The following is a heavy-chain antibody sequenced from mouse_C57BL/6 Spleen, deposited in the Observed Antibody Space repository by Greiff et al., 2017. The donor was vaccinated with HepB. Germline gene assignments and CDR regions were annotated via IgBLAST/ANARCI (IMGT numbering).Heavy chain of an antibody. CDR3: AKGYTGHAMDY. J-gene: IGHJ4*01. CDR2: ISSGSSTI. D-gene: IGHD5-1-1*01. CDR1: GFTFSDYG. V-gene: IGHV5-17*01. Sequence: EVKLVESGGGLVKPGGSLKLSCAASGFTFSDYGMHWVRQAPEKGLEWVAYISSGSSTIYYADTVKGRFTISRDNAKNTLFLQMTSLRSEDTAMYYCAKGYTGHAMDYWGQGTSVTVSS.